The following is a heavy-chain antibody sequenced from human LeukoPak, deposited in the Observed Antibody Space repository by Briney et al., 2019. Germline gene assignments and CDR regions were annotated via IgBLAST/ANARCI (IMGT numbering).Heavy chain of an antibody. CDR2: INPNSGGT. V-gene: IGHV1-2*02. CDR3: ARGRIVGAPSTEYFDY. D-gene: IGHD1-26*01. Sequence: GESLKISCKASGYTFTGYYMHWVRQAPGQGLEWMGWINPNSGGTNYAQKFQGRVTMTRDTSISTAYMELSRLRSDDTAVYYCARGRIVGAPSTEYFDYWGQGTLVTVSS. J-gene: IGHJ4*02. CDR1: GYTFTGYY.